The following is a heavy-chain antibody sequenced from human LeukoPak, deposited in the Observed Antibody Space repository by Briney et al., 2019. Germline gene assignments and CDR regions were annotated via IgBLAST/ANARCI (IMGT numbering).Heavy chain of an antibody. Sequence: GASVKVSCKASGYTFTGYYMHWVRQAPGQGLEWMGWINPNNGGTNYAQKFQGRVTMTRDTSISTAYMELSRLRSDDTAVYYCASGGASGWYLSPRDAFDIWGQGTMVTVSS. CDR3: ASGGASGWYLSPRDAFDI. D-gene: IGHD6-19*01. CDR2: INPNNGGT. V-gene: IGHV1-2*02. J-gene: IGHJ3*02. CDR1: GYTFTGYY.